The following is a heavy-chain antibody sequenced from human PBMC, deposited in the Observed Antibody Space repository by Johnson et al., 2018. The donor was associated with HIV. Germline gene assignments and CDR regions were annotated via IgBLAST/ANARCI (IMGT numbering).Heavy chain of an antibody. V-gene: IGHV3-NL1*01. D-gene: IGHD4-11*01. Sequence: QVQLVESGGGLVQPGRSLRLSCEASGITFSSYGMNWVRQAPGKGLEWVSGINWSGHDTAYSDSVKGRFTISRDNSKNTLYLQMNSLRAEDTAVYYCATRDYRRGGSRAFDIWGQGTMVTVSS. J-gene: IGHJ3*02. CDR1: GITFSSYG. CDR2: INWSGHDT. CDR3: ATRDYRRGGSRAFDI.